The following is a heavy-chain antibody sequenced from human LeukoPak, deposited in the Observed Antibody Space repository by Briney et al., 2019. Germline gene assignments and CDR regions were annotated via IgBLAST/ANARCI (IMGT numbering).Heavy chain of an antibody. V-gene: IGHV4-61*01. D-gene: IGHD4-17*01. CDR3: ARTGSTVTMLYPFDH. Sequence: SSETLSLTCTVSGGSISSRSYYWSWIRQPPGKGLEWIGYIYYSGSTNYNPSLKSRVSISVDTSKNQFSLKLSSVTAADTAVYYCARTGSTVTMLYPFDHWGQGTLVTVSS. J-gene: IGHJ4*02. CDR1: GGSISSRSYY. CDR2: IYYSGST.